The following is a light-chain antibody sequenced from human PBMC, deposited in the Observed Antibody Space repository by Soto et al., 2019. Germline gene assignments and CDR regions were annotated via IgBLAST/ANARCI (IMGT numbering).Light chain of an antibody. V-gene: IGLV2-14*01. J-gene: IGLJ2*01. CDR3: SSYTSSSTVV. CDR2: DVS. Sequence: QSALTQPASVSGSPGQSITISCTGTSSDAGGYNDVSWYQQHPGKAPKLMIYDVSNRPSGVSNRFSGSKSGNTVSLTISWLKDEDEDDYSCSSYTSSSTVVFGGGTKLTVL. CDR1: SSDAGGYND.